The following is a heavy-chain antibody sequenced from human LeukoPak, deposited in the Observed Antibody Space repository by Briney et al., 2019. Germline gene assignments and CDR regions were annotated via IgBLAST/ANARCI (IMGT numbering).Heavy chain of an antibody. CDR3: ARDPLPYYDSSGYRSYYYYMDV. V-gene: IGHV1-69*05. CDR1: GGTFSSYA. D-gene: IGHD3-22*01. Sequence: SVKVSCKASGGTFSSYAISWVRQAPGQGLEWMGGIIPIFGTANYAQKFQGRVTITTDESTSTAYMELSSLRSEDAAVYYCARDPLPYYDSSGYRSYYYYMDVWGKGTTVTVSS. CDR2: IIPIFGTA. J-gene: IGHJ6*03.